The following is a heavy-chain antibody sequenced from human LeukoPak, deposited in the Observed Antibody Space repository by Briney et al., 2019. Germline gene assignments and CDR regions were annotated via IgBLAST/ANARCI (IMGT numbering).Heavy chain of an antibody. D-gene: IGHD6-13*01. V-gene: IGHV3-21*01. CDR3: TKSRSSWSDDTFDI. CDR1: GFTVSSNY. Sequence: PGGSLRLSCAASGFTVSSNYMSWVRQAPGKGLEWISSISTGGTYIYYADSVKGRLTISRDNAKNSLYLQMNSLRAEDTAVYYCTKSRSSWSDDTFDIWGQGTMVTVSS. J-gene: IGHJ3*02. CDR2: ISTGGTYI.